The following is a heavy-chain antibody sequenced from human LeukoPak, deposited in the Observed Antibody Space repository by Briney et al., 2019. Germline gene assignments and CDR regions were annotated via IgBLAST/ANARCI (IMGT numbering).Heavy chain of an antibody. CDR1: GGSFSGYY. Sequence: TSETLSLTCAVYGGSFSGYYRSWIRQPPGKGLEWIGEINHSGSTNYNPSLKSRVTISVDTSKNQFSLKLSSVTAADTAVYYCARASYGEVVVFFDYWGQGTLVTVSS. CDR2: INHSGST. CDR3: ARASYGEVVVFFDY. J-gene: IGHJ4*02. V-gene: IGHV4-34*01. D-gene: IGHD2-2*01.